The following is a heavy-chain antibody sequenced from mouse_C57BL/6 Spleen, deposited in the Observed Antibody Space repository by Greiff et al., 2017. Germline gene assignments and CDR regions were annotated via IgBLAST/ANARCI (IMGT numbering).Heavy chain of an antibody. CDR2: IDPSDSYT. V-gene: IGHV1-69*01. Sequence: VQLQQPGAELVMPGASVKLSCKASGYTFTSYWMHWVKQRPGQGLEWIGEIDPSDSYTNYHQKFKGKSTLTVDKSSSTAYMQLSSLTAEDSAVYYGARDFDYWGQGTTLTVSS. CDR3: ARDFDY. J-gene: IGHJ2*01. CDR1: GYTFTSYW.